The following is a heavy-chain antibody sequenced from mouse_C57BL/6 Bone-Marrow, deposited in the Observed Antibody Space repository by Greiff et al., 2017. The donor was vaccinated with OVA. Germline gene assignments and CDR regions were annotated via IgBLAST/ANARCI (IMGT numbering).Heavy chain of an antibody. CDR3: ASNYYGSSPFAY. V-gene: IGHV1-50*01. J-gene: IGHJ3*01. D-gene: IGHD1-1*01. CDR2: IYPSDSYT. Sequence: VQLQQPGAELVKPGASVKLSCKASGYTFTSYWMQWVKQRPGQGLEWIGEIYPSDSYTNYNQKFKGKATLTVDTSSSTAYMQLSSLTSEDSAVYYCASNYYGSSPFAYWGQGTLVTVSA. CDR1: GYTFTSYW.